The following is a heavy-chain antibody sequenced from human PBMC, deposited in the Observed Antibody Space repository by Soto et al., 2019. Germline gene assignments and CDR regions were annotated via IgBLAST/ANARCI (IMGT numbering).Heavy chain of an antibody. CDR1: GFIFSSYG. V-gene: IGHV3-30*18. CDR2: ISYDGSNK. Sequence: ESGGGVVPPGRSLRLSCAASGFIFSSYGMHWVRQAPGKGLEWVAFISYDGSNKYYADSVKGRLTISRDNSKNTLYLQMNSLRSEDTAVYYCAKRRNVLRFLEWSSGMEVWGQGTTVTVSS. J-gene: IGHJ6*02. D-gene: IGHD3-3*01. CDR3: AKRRNVLRFLEWSSGMEV.